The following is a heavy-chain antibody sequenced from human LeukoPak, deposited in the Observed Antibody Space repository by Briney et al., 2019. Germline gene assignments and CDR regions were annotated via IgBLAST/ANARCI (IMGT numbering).Heavy chain of an antibody. J-gene: IGHJ4*02. Sequence: SETLSLTCAVSGCSISSGYYWGWIRQPPGKGLEWIGSIYHSGSTYYNPSLKSRVTISVDTSKNQFSLKLSSVTAADTAVYYCASTGTTALFDYWGQGTLVTVSS. V-gene: IGHV4-38-2*01. CDR3: ASTGTTALFDY. CDR1: GCSISSGYY. CDR2: IYHSGST. D-gene: IGHD1-7*01.